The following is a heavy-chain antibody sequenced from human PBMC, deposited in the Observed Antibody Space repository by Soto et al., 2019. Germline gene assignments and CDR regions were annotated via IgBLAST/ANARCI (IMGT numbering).Heavy chain of an antibody. V-gene: IGHV3-23*01. CDR3: ARGDRGGSGSPASYYYSGLDV. J-gene: IGHJ6*02. Sequence: EVQLLESGGGLVQPGGSLRLSCAAAGFTFRSYAMNWVRQAPGKGLEWVSRISGSGVTTYYANSVKGRFTISRDNSNNTLFLQMNSLRIEDTALYYCARGDRGGSGSPASYYYSGLDVWGQGTTVTVS. CDR2: ISGSGVTT. D-gene: IGHD3-10*01. CDR1: GFTFRSYA.